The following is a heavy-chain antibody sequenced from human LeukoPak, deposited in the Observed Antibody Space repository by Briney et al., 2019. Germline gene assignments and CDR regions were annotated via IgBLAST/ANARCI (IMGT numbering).Heavy chain of an antibody. CDR2: ISAYNGNT. Sequence: ASVKVSCKASGYTFTSYGISWVRQAPGQGLEWMGWISAYNGNTNYAQKLQGRVTMTTDTFTSTAYMELRSLRSDDTAVYYCARGHYDFWSGYYNDYWGQGTLVTVSS. J-gene: IGHJ4*02. CDR1: GYTFTSYG. D-gene: IGHD3-3*01. CDR3: ARGHYDFWSGYYNDY. V-gene: IGHV1-18*01.